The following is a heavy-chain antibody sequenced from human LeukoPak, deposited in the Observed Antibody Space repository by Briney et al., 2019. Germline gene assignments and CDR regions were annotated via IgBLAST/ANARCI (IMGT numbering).Heavy chain of an antibody. CDR1: GFTVSSNY. CDR2: IYNADTT. J-gene: IGHJ3*02. D-gene: IGHD4-11*01. CDR3: ARGYSNYGYTFEI. V-gene: IGHV3-66*01. Sequence: GGSLRLSCAASGFTVSSNYMNWVRQAPGKGLEWVSVIYNADTTFYADSVKGRFSISRDNAKNSLYLEMNSLRAEDTAVYYCARGYSNYGYTFEIWGQGTMVTVSS.